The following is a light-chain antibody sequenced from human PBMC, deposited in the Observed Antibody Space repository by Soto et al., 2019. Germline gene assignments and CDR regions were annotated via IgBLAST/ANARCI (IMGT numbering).Light chain of an antibody. CDR3: QRYGNSPPLT. CDR1: QSVSGNS. J-gene: IGKJ4*01. Sequence: EFVLTQSPGTLSLSPGERATLCCRASQSVSGNSLAWYQHQPGQAPRLLIYGASFRESGIPDRFSGGGSGTDFTLTISRLEHEDFAVYYCQRYGNSPPLTFGGGKKVEIK. CDR2: GAS. V-gene: IGKV3-20*01.